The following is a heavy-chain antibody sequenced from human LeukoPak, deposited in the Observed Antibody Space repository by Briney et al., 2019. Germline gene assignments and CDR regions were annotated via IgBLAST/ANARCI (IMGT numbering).Heavy chain of an antibody. CDR2: INPNSGGT. CDR1: GYTFTDYY. J-gene: IGHJ4*02. Sequence: ASVKVSCKASGYTFTDYYIHWVRQAPGQGLEWMGWINPNSGGTNYAQRFQGRVTMTRDTSISTAYMELSRLRSDDTAVYYCARDGLGTYYYDSSFVDYWGQGTLVTVSS. V-gene: IGHV1-2*02. CDR3: ARDGLGTYYYDSSFVDY. D-gene: IGHD3-22*01.